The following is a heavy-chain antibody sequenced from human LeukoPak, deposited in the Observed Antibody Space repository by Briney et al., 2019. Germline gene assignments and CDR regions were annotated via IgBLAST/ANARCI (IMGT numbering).Heavy chain of an antibody. CDR2: INWNGGST. Sequence: GGSLRLSCAASGFTFDDYGMSWVRQAPGKGLEWDPGINWNGGSTGYADSVKGRFTISRDNAKNSLYLQMNSLRAEDTAVFYCAKEPRHCGADCFSLLDYWGQGTPVTVSS. CDR1: GFTFDDYG. D-gene: IGHD2-21*02. J-gene: IGHJ4*02. CDR3: AKEPRHCGADCFSLLDY. V-gene: IGHV3-20*04.